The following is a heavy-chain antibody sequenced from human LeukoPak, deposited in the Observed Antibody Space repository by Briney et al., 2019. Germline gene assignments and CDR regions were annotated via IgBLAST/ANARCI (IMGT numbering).Heavy chain of an antibody. CDR2: MNPNSGNT. Sequence: ASVKVSCKASGYTFTSYDINWVRQATGQGLVWMGWMNPNSGNTGYAQKFQGRVTMTRNTSISTAYMELSSLRSEDTAVYYCARGRGGPKEVVVAAIDYWGQGTLVTVSS. D-gene: IGHD2-15*01. J-gene: IGHJ4*02. CDR3: ARGRGGPKEVVVAAIDY. V-gene: IGHV1-8*01. CDR1: GYTFTSYD.